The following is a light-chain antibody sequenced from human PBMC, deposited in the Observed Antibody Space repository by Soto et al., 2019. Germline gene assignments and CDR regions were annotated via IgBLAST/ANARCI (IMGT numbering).Light chain of an antibody. CDR1: QTLRRT. V-gene: IGKV3-15*01. CDR2: RAS. J-gene: IGKJ4*01. CDR3: QQYNNWPRAT. Sequence: EIVLMQSPGILSLSPGERVTLSCRASQTLRRTYIAWYQQKLGQAPRVVMFRASIRATGFPARFSGSGSGTEFNITISSLQSEDSAIYYCQQYNNWPRATFGGGTKVDIK.